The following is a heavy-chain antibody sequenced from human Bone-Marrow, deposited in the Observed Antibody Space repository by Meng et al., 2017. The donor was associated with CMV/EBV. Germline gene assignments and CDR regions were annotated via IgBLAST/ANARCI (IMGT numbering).Heavy chain of an antibody. CDR1: GFTFSSFG. CDR2: IWYDGSNK. D-gene: IGHD2-15*01. Sequence: GGSLRLSCAASGFTFSSFGIHWVRQAPGKGLEWVAVIWYDGSNKYYADSVKGRFTISRDNSKNTLYLQMNSLRAEDTAVYCCAKDRCSGGRCYLWEWFDPWGQGTLVTVSS. CDR3: AKDRCSGGRCYLWEWFDP. V-gene: IGHV3-33*06. J-gene: IGHJ5*02.